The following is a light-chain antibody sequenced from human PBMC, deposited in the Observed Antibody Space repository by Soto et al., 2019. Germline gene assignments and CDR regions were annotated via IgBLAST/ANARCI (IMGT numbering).Light chain of an antibody. CDR1: SSDVGSYNL. CDR2: EGS. CDR3: CSYAGSSTLVV. V-gene: IGLV2-23*01. J-gene: IGLJ1*01. Sequence: QSALTQPASVSGSPVQSITISCTGTSSDVGSYNLVSWYQQHPGKAPKLMIYEGSKRPSGVSNRFSGSKSGNTASLTISGLQAEDEADYYCCSYAGSSTLVVFGTGTKVTV.